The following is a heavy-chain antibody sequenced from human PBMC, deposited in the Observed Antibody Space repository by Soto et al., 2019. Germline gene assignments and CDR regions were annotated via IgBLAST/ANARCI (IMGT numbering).Heavy chain of an antibody. D-gene: IGHD1-26*01. CDR1: GGSISSSSYY. Sequence: SETLSLTCTVSGGSISSSSYYWGWIRQPPGKGLEWIGSIYYSGSTYYNPSLKSRVTISVDTSKNQFSLKLSSVTAADTAVYYCASHGSGSYYFYYYYATDVWGQGTTVTVSS. V-gene: IGHV4-39*01. J-gene: IGHJ6*02. CDR3: ASHGSGSYYFYYYYATDV. CDR2: IYYSGST.